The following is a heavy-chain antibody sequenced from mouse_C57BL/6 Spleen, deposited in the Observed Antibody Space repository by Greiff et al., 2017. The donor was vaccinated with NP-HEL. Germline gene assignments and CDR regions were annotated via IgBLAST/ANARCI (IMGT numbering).Heavy chain of an antibody. CDR1: GYAFSSYW. V-gene: IGHV1-80*01. D-gene: IGHD1-1*01. CDR3: ARGVGTTVVATGYFDY. J-gene: IGHJ2*01. CDR2: IYPGEGET. Sequence: QVQLQQSGAELVKPGASVKISCKASGYAFSSYWMNWVKQRPGKGLEWIGQIYPGEGETNYNGKCKGKATLTADKSSSTAYMQLSRLTSEDSAVYFCARGVGTTVVATGYFDYWGQGTTLTVSS.